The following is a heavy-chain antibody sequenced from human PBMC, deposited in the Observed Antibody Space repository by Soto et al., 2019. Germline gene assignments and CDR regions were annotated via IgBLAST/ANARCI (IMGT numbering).Heavy chain of an antibody. CDR1: GGTFSSYA. J-gene: IGHJ4*02. V-gene: IGHV1-69*13. Sequence: SVKVSCKAPGGTFSSYAISWVRQAPGQGLEWMGGIIPIFGTANYAQKFQGRVTITADESTSTAYMELSSLRSEDTAVYYCASTYYYGSGSYYSFFDYWGQGTLVTVSS. CDR3: ASTYYYGSGSYYSFFDY. CDR2: IIPIFGTA. D-gene: IGHD3-10*01.